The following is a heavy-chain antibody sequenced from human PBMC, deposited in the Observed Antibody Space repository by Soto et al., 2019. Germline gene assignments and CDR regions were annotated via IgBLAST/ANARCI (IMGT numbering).Heavy chain of an antibody. D-gene: IGHD6-13*01. CDR1: GFTFTSSA. CDR2: IVVGSGNT. V-gene: IGHV1-58*01. CDR3: AATPGIAAAGLGYYYYGMDV. Sequence: SVKVSCKVSGFTFTSSAVQWVRQARGQRLEWIGWIVVGSGNTNYAQKFQERVTITRDMSTSTAYMELSSLRSEDTAVYYCAATPGIAAAGLGYYYYGMDVWGQGTTVTVSS. J-gene: IGHJ6*02.